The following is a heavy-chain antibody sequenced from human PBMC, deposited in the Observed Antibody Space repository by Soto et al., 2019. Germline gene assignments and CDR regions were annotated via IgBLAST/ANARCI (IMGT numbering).Heavy chain of an antibody. CDR3: AKDRGYYYGSGTSTWDY. V-gene: IGHV3-23*01. J-gene: IGHJ4*02. CDR2: ISGSGGST. D-gene: IGHD3-10*01. Sequence: EVQLLESGGGLVQPGGSLRLSCAASGFTFSSYAMSWVRQAPGKGLEWVSAISGSGGSTYYADSVKGRFTISRDNSKNTLYLQMNSLRAEDTAVYYCAKDRGYYYGSGTSTWDYWGLGTLVTVSS. CDR1: GFTFSSYA.